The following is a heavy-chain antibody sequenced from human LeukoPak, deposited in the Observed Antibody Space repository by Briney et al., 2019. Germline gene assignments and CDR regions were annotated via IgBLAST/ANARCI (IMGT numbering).Heavy chain of an antibody. CDR3: ARPYGGNTGDY. D-gene: IGHD4/OR15-4a*01. CDR2: IYYSGST. CDR1: GGSISSSSYY. J-gene: IGHJ4*02. Sequence: SETLSLTCTVSGGSISSSSYYWGWIRHPPGKGLEWIGSIYYSGSTYYNPSLKSRVTISVDTSKNQFSLKLSSVTAADTAVYYCARPYGGNTGDYWGQGTLVTVSS. V-gene: IGHV4-39*01.